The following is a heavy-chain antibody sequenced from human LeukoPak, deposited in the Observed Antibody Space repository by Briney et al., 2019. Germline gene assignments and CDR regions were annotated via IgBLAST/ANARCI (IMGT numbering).Heavy chain of an antibody. V-gene: IGHV1-69*04. CDR2: IIPILGIA. D-gene: IGHD3-3*01. CDR1: GGTFSSYA. CDR3: ARDSRGTYDFWSGYYERWFDP. Sequence: SVKVSCKASGGTFSSYAISWVRQAPGQGLEWMGRIIPILGIANYAQKFQGRVTITADKSTSTAYMELSSLRSEDTAVYYCARDSRGTYDFWSGYYERWFDPWGQGTLVTVSS. J-gene: IGHJ5*02.